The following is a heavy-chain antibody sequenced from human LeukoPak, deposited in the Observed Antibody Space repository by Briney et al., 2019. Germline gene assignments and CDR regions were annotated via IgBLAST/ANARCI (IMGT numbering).Heavy chain of an antibody. J-gene: IGHJ4*02. V-gene: IGHV3-30*03. CDR3: ASSRGYSYGPFDY. D-gene: IGHD5-18*01. Sequence: GGSLRLSCAASGFAFSSYGMHWVRQAPGKGLEWVAAISYDGSNKYYADSVKGRFTISRDNSKDTLYLQMNSLRAEDTAVYYCASSRGYSYGPFDYWGQGTLVTVSS. CDR1: GFAFSSYG. CDR2: ISYDGSNK.